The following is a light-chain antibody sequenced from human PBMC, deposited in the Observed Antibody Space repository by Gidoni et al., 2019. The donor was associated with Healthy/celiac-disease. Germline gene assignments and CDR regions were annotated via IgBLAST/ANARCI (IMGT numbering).Light chain of an antibody. CDR1: QSISSY. V-gene: IGKV1-39*01. J-gene: IGKJ2*02. CDR2: AAS. CDR3: QQSYSTLWT. Sequence: DIQMTQSPSSLSASVGDRVTITCRASQSISSYLNWYQQKPGKAPKLLIYAASSLQSGVPSRFSSSGSGTDFTLTISSLQPEDFATYYCQQSYSTLWTFGQGTKLEIK.